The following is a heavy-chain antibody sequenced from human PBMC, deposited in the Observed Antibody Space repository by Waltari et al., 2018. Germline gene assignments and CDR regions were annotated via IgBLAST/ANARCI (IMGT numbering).Heavy chain of an antibody. CDR3: AGTLSSSWYPYYFDY. J-gene: IGHJ4*02. V-gene: IGHV4-59*01. D-gene: IGHD6-13*01. CDR1: GGSISSYY. Sequence: QVQLQESGPGLVKPSETLSLTCTVSGGSISSYYWSWIRQPPGKGLEWIGYIYYSGSTNYNPSLKSRVTISVDTSKNQFSLKLSSVTAADTAVYYCAGTLSSSWYPYYFDYWGQGTLVTVSS. CDR2: IYYSGST.